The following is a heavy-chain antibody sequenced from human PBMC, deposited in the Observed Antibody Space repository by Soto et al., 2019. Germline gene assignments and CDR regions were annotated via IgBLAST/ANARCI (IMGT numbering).Heavy chain of an antibody. J-gene: IGHJ5*02. CDR2: IYYSGST. V-gene: IGHV4-39*01. CDR3: AAYYSSSGFDP. Sequence: SETLSLTCAVSGCSISSSTYYWGWIRQPPGKGLEWIGTIYYSGSTYYNPSLKSRVTISVDTSKNQFSLKMTSVTAADTAVYFCAAYYSSSGFDPWGQGTLVTVSS. D-gene: IGHD6-13*01. CDR1: GCSISSSTYY.